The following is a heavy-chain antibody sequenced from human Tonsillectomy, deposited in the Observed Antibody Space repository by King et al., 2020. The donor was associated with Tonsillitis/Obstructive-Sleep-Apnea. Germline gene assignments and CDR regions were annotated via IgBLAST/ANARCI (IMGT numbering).Heavy chain of an antibody. J-gene: IGHJ4*02. V-gene: IGHV3-43*02. Sequence: VQLVESGGGVVQPGGSLRLSCAASGFTLDDSAMHWVRQAPGKGLEWVSLTSGDGGITYYADSVKGRFTIARDNSKNSLYLQMNTLKTEDTALYYCTSGAGWTLGRYWGQGTLVTVSS. D-gene: IGHD3/OR15-3a*01. CDR1: GFTLDDSA. CDR2: TSGDGGIT. CDR3: TSGAGWTLGRY.